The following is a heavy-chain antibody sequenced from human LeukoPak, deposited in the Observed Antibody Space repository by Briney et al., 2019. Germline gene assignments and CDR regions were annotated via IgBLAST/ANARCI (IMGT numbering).Heavy chain of an antibody. D-gene: IGHD3-16*01. CDR1: GASIGNYY. CDR2: IYATGST. J-gene: IGHJ5*02. CDR3: ARHAVYERRFDP. V-gene: IGHV4-4*09. Sequence: SETLSLSCTVSGASIGNYYWSWIRQPPGQRLEWIGYIYATGSTLYNPSLKSRVTISVDASENQVSLTLRSVTAADTATYFCARHAVYERRFDPWGQGALVTVSS.